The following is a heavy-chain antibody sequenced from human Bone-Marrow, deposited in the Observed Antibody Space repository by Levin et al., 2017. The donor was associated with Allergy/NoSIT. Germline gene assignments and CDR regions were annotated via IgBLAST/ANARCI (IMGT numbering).Heavy chain of an antibody. CDR1: GFTFSSYS. D-gene: IGHD2-21*02. V-gene: IGHV3-48*02. J-gene: IGHJ4*02. CDR3: ARGLRGDCYLPYFDY. Sequence: GGSLRLSCAASGFTFSSYSMNWVSQAPGKGLEWVSYISSSSSTIYYADSVKGRFTISRDNAKNSLYLQMNSLRDEDTAVYYCARGLRGDCYLPYFDYWGQGTLVTVSS. CDR2: ISSSSSTI.